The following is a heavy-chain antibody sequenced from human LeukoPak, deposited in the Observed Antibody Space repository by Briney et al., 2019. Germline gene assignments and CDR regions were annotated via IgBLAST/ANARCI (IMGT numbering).Heavy chain of an antibody. Sequence: SETLSLTCIVSAYSISSGYYWGWIRQPLGKGLEWIGSIYHSESTYYNPSLKSRVTISIDTSKNQFSLKLSSVTAADTAVYYCARTRYYYNSRSYGAPYYFDYWGQGTLVTVSS. J-gene: IGHJ4*02. D-gene: IGHD3-10*01. CDR1: AYSISSGYY. V-gene: IGHV4-38-2*02. CDR2: IYHSEST. CDR3: ARTRYYYNSRSYGAPYYFDY.